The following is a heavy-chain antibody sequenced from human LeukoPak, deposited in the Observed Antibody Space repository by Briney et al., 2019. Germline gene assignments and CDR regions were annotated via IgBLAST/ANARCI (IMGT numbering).Heavy chain of an antibody. CDR2: ISGSGGST. V-gene: IGHV3-23*01. J-gene: IGHJ4*02. Sequence: GGSLRLSCAASEFTVSNNYMSWVRQAPGKGLEWVSAISGSGGSTYYADSVKGRFTISRDNSKNTLYLQMNSLRAEDTAVYYCARVGPYYGSGSYWEDYWGQGTLVTVSS. CDR1: EFTVSNNY. D-gene: IGHD3-10*01. CDR3: ARVGPYYGSGSYWEDY.